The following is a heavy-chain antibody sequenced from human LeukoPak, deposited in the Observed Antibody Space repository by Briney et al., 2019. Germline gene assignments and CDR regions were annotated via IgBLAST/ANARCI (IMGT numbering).Heavy chain of an antibody. CDR2: INPNTDGT. V-gene: IGHV1-2*02. CDR3: ARDGLLGIPFDC. D-gene: IGHD7-27*01. CDR1: GGTFSSYA. Sequence: GASVKVSCKASGGTFSSYAISWVRQAPGQGLEWMGWINPNTDGTNYAQKFQGRVTMTRDTSISTAYMELSRLRSDDTAVYYCARDGLLGIPFDCWGQGTLVTVSS. J-gene: IGHJ4*02.